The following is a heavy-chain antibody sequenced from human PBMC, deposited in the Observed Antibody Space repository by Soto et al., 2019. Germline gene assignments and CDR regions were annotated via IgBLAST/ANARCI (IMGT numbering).Heavy chain of an antibody. CDR3: TTGFSDFWRRTFDY. J-gene: IGHJ4*02. CDR1: GFTFSNTW. Sequence: GGSLRLSCAASGFTFSNTWMSWVRQAPGKGLEWVGRIKSKTDGGTTDYAAPVKGRFTISRDDSKNTLYLQMNSLKTEDTAVYYCTTGFSDFWRRTFDYWGQGTLVTVSS. V-gene: IGHV3-15*01. CDR2: IKSKTDGGTT. D-gene: IGHD3-3*01.